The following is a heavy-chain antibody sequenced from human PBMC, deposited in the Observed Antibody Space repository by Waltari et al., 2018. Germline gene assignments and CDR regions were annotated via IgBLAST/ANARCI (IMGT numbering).Heavy chain of an antibody. CDR1: GYTFTSYA. CDR3: ARERENSGSYEYYFDY. Sequence: QVQLVQSGAEVKKPGASVKVSCKASGYTFTSYAMHWVRQAPGQRLEWMGWINAGNGNTKNSPKFQGRVTITRDTSASTAYMELSSLRSEDTAVYYCARERENSGSYEYYFDYWGQGTLVTVSS. D-gene: IGHD1-26*01. CDR2: INAGNGNT. J-gene: IGHJ4*02. V-gene: IGHV1-3*01.